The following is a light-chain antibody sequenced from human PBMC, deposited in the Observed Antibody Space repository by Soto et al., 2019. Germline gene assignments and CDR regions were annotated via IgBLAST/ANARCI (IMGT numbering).Light chain of an antibody. CDR1: QTITTS. V-gene: IGKV1-5*03. CDR2: KAS. CDR3: QQYDSYPLRT. Sequence: DIQMTQSPSTLSASVGDRVTITCRASQTITTSLAWYQQKPGKAPKLLIYKASSLESGVPSRFSGSGSGTEFTLTISSLQPDDFATYYCQQYDSYPLRTFVQGTRVEI. J-gene: IGKJ1*01.